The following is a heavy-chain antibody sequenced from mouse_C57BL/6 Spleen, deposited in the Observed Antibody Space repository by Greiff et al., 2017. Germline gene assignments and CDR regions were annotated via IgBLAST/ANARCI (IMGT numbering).Heavy chain of an antibody. Sequence: VLLQQPGAELVKPGASVKLSCKASGYTFTSYWMHWVKQRPGQGLEWIGMIPPNSGSTNYNDKFKSKATLTVDKSSSTAYMQLSSRTSEDAAVYYCARAAQAAWFAYRGQGTLVTVAA. J-gene: IGHJ3*01. CDR1: GYTFTSYW. CDR2: IPPNSGST. V-gene: IGHV1-64*01. CDR3: ARAAQAAWFAY. D-gene: IGHD3-2*02.